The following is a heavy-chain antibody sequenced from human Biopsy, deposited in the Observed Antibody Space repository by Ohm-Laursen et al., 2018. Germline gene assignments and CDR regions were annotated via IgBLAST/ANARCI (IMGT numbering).Heavy chain of an antibody. J-gene: IGHJ4*02. D-gene: IGHD5-18*01. V-gene: IGHV4-59*08. CDR1: GGSISRYY. CDR2: IYYSGST. Sequence: TLSLTCTVSGGSISRYYWSWIRQPPGKGLEWIGYIYYSGSTNYNPSLKSRVTISVDTSKNQFSLRLISVTAADTAVYYCARHPTHRIQQIDYWGQGTLVTVSS. CDR3: ARHPTHRIQQIDY.